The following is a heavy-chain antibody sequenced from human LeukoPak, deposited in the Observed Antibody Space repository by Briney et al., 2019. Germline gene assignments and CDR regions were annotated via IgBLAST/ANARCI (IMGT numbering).Heavy chain of an antibody. CDR3: AKWVYTSNSDYFDY. D-gene: IGHD4-23*01. CDR2: ISSDSRTI. Sequence: PGGSLRLSCAASGFTFSSYSMNWVRQAPGKGLEWVSYISSDSRTIYYADSVKGRFTISRDNSKNTLYLQMNSLRAEDTAVYYCAKWVYTSNSDYFDYWGQGTLVTVSS. J-gene: IGHJ4*02. CDR1: GFTFSSYS. V-gene: IGHV3-48*01.